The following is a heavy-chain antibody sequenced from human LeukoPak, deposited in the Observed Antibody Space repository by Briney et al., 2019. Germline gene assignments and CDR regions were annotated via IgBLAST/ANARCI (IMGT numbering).Heavy chain of an antibody. J-gene: IGHJ6*02. CDR2: ISGSGGVT. Sequence: GGSLRLSCAASGFTFSSYGMSWVRQAPGKGLEWVSAISGSGGVTTFADSVKGRFTMSRDNSKNTLYLQMNSLRAEDTAVYHCARDSTVTTSYYGMDVWGQGTTVTVSS. V-gene: IGHV3-23*01. CDR1: GFTFSSYG. CDR3: ARDSTVTTSYYGMDV. D-gene: IGHD4-17*01.